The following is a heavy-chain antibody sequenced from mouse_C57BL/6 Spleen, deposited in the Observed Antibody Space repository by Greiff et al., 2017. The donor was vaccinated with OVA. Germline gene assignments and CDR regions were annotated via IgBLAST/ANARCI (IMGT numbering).Heavy chain of an antibody. D-gene: IGHD2-1*01. CDR1: GFTFSDYG. V-gene: IGHV5-17*01. Sequence: DVMLVESGGGLVKPGGSLKLSCAASGFTFSDYGMHWVRQAPEKGLEWVAYISRGSSTISYADTVKGRFTISRDNAKNTLFLQMTRLRSEDTAMDYGARERDGNCWDDWGQGTTRTVSS. J-gene: IGHJ2*01. CDR2: ISRGSSTI. CDR3: ARERDGNCWDD.